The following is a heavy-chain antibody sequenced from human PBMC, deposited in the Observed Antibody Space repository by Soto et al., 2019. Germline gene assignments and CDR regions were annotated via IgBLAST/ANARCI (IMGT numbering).Heavy chain of an antibody. J-gene: IGHJ4*02. CDR2: ISGSGGST. V-gene: IGHV3-23*01. Sequence: GALSLSCAGSGFTFSIYARSWVRQAPGKGLEWVAAISGSGGSTYYADSVKGRFTISRDNSKNTLYLQLNGLRPEDTAVYYCVRDYDNRGYFRYFFDYWGQGTLVNVSS. D-gene: IGHD3-22*01. CDR1: GFTFSIYA. CDR3: VRDYDNRGYFRYFFDY.